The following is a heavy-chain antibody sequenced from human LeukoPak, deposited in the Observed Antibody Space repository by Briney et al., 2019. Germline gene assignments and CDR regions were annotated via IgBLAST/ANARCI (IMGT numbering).Heavy chain of an antibody. Sequence: SETLSLTCAVYGGSFSGYYWSWIRQPPGKGLEWIGEIYHSGSTNYNPSLKSRVTISVDTSKNQFSLKLSSVTAADTAVYYCARTTPRYSSSPTPYYFDYWGQGTLVTVSS. CDR2: IYHSGST. D-gene: IGHD6-6*01. CDR1: GGSFSGYY. V-gene: IGHV4-34*01. J-gene: IGHJ4*02. CDR3: ARTTPRYSSSPTPYYFDY.